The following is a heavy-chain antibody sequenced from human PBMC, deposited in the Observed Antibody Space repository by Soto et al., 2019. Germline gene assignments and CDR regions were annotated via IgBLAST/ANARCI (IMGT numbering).Heavy chain of an antibody. CDR3: ARDRYCSGGSCFYYYGMDV. V-gene: IGHV3-74*01. CDR2: INSDGSST. Sequence: EVQLVESGGGLVQPGGSLRLSCVASGFIFSNCWMHWVRQAPGMGLVWVSHINSDGSSTTYADSVKGRFTISRDNAKNTLYLQMNSLRAEDTAVYYCARDRYCSGGSCFYYYGMDVWGQGTTVTVSS. CDR1: GFIFSNCW. J-gene: IGHJ6*02. D-gene: IGHD2-15*01.